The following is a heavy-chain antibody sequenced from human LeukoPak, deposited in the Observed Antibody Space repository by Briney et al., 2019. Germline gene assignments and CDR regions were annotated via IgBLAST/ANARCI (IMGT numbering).Heavy chain of an antibody. CDR1: GGSFSGYY. Sequence: PSETLSLTCAVYGGSFSGYYWSWIRQPPGKGLEWIGEINHSGSTNYNPSLKSRVTISVDTSKNQFSLKLSSVTAADTAVYYCARGMIDQDTAMAPHGYWGQGTLVTVSS. CDR3: ARGMIDQDTAMAPHGY. CDR2: INHSGST. V-gene: IGHV4-34*01. J-gene: IGHJ4*02. D-gene: IGHD5-18*01.